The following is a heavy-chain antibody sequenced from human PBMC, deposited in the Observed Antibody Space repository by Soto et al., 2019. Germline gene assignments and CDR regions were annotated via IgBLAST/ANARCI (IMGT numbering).Heavy chain of an antibody. CDR2: IYSDGSST. CDR1: GFTFSSYW. Sequence: GGSLRLSCAASGFTFSSYWMHWVRQAPGKGLVWVSLIYSDGSSTDYADSVKGRFTISRDNSKNTLYLQMNSLRAEDTAVYYCARDRKRDSSSGSCLMGRYWGQGTLVTVSS. J-gene: IGHJ4*02. CDR3: ARDRKRDSSSGSCLMGRY. V-gene: IGHV3-74*01. D-gene: IGHD2-15*01.